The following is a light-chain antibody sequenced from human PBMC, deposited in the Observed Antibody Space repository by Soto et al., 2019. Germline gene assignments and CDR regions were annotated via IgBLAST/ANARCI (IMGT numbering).Light chain of an antibody. CDR1: SSNIGNNY. J-gene: IGLJ2*01. Sequence: QSVLTQPPSVSAAPGQTVTISCSGSSSNIGNNYVSWYQQLPGTAPKLLISDNNERPSGIPDRFSGSKSGTSATLGITGLQTGDEADYYCGTWDSSLSGEVFGGGTKLTVL. CDR2: DNN. V-gene: IGLV1-51*01. CDR3: GTWDSSLSGEV.